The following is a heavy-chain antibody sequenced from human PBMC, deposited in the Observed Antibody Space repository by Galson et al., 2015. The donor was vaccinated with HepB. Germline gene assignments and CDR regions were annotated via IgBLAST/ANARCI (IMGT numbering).Heavy chain of an antibody. V-gene: IGHV3-73*01. CDR1: GFTFSGSA. CDR3: TRQAMPYGDYAYYYDGMDV. J-gene: IGHJ6*02. Sequence: SLRLSCAASGFTFSGSAMHWVRQASGKGLEWVGRIRSKANSYATAYAASVKGRFTISRDDSKNTAYLQMNSLKTEDTAVYYCTRQAMPYGDYAYYYDGMDVWGQGTTVTVSS. CDR2: IRSKANSYAT. D-gene: IGHD4-17*01.